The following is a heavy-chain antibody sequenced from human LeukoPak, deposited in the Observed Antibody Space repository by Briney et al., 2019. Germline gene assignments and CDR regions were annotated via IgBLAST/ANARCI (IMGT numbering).Heavy chain of an antibody. CDR2: IYYSGFT. CDR3: ARASTYYLHYFDY. CDR1: GGSISNTDRY. J-gene: IGHJ4*02. Sequence: PSETLSLTCSVFGGSISNTDRYWGWVRQPPETGLEWIGSIYYSGFTYYNPSLKSRVTISVDTSKNQFSLKLSSVTAADTAVYYCARASTYYLHYFDYWGQGTLVTVSS. D-gene: IGHD3-10*01. V-gene: IGHV4-39*07.